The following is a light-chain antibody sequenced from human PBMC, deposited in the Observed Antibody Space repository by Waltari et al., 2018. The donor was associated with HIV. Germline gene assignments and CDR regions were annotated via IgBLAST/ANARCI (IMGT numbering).Light chain of an antibody. J-gene: IGKJ4*01. CDR2: DAS. Sequence: EIVLTQSPATLSLSPGERSTLSCRASQSVSSYLAWYQQKPGQAPRLLIYDASNRATGIPARFSGSGSGTDSTLTISSLEPEDFAVYYCQQRSNWPRTFGGGTKVEIK. V-gene: IGKV3-11*01. CDR1: QSVSSY. CDR3: QQRSNWPRT.